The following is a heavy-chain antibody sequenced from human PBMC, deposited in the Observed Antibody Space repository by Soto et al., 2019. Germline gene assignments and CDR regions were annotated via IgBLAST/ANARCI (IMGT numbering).Heavy chain of an antibody. D-gene: IGHD2-2*01. CDR1: GFTFSSYS. CDR2: ISSGSSTM. CDR3: ARSEGCSSTSCYPQEIDY. V-gene: IGHV3-48*01. Sequence: GGSLRLSCAASGFTFSSYSMNWVRQAPGKGLEWVSYISSGSSTMHYADSVKGRFTISRDNAKNSLFLQMNSLRAEDTAVYYCARSEGCSSTSCYPQEIDYWGQGNLVTVSS. J-gene: IGHJ4*02.